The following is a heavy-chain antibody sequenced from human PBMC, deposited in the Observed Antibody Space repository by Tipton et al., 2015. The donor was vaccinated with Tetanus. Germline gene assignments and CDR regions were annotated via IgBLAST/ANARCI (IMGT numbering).Heavy chain of an antibody. Sequence: SLRLSCAASGFTFSDYSMNWVRQAPGKGLEWVSSISGSSNYINYADSVKGRFTISRANARNSLYLQMNSLRGDDTGVYFCARVHTPGLLGRYPLDYWGQGPLVTVSS. D-gene: IGHD3-9*01. CDR2: ISGSSNYI. V-gene: IGHV3-21*01. CDR3: ARVHTPGLLGRYPLDY. CDR1: GFTFSDYS. J-gene: IGHJ4*02.